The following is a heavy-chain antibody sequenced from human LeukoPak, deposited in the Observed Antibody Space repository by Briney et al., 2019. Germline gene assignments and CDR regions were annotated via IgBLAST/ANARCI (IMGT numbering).Heavy chain of an antibody. D-gene: IGHD2-8*01. CDR1: GFTFGDYA. V-gene: IGHV3-9*01. J-gene: IGHJ6*02. CDR3: AKDILYAGSYYYGMDV. Sequence: PGGSLRLSCAASGFTFGDYAMYWVRQAPGKGLEWVSGISWNSGNIGCADSVKGRFTISRDNAKNSLYLHMSNLRAEDTVLYYSAKDILYAGSYYYGMDVWGQGTTVTVSS. CDR2: ISWNSGNI.